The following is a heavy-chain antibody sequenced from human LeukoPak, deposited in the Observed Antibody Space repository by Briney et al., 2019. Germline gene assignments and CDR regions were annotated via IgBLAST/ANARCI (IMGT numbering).Heavy chain of an antibody. V-gene: IGHV3-11*01. CDR2: ISSNGNTI. CDR1: GFTFRNYY. Sequence: GGSLRLSCAASGFTFRNYYMIWIRQATGKGLEWLSYISSNGNTIYYADSVRGRFTVSRDNVKNSLFVEMNSLRAEDTAVYYCARDGYNYFDFWGQGTLVTVSS. CDR3: ARDGYNYFDF. J-gene: IGHJ4*02. D-gene: IGHD5-24*01.